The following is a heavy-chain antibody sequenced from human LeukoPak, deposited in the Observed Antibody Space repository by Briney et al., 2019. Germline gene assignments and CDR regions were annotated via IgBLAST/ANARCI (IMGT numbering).Heavy chain of an antibody. CDR1: GGFISNSSYY. V-gene: IGHV4-39*07. D-gene: IGHD6-13*01. J-gene: IGHJ4*02. CDR3: ARISGPYSSSLYYFDY. CDR2: IYYSGST. Sequence: SETLSLTCTVSGGFISNSSYYWGWIRQPPGKGLEWIGSIYYSGSTSYNPSLKSRVTISVDTSKNQFSLKLSSVTAADTAVYHCARISGPYSSSLYYFDYWGQGTLVTVSS.